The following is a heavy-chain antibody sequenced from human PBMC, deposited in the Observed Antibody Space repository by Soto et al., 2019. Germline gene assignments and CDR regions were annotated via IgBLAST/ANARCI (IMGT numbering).Heavy chain of an antibody. J-gene: IGHJ4*02. D-gene: IGHD2-15*01. CDR1: GFTFSDHF. CDR3: ARVTKGVVVAANDY. V-gene: IGHV3-11*01. CDR2: VSRSGSSI. Sequence: QVQLVESGGGLVKPGGSLRLSCAASGFTFSDHFMSWIRQAPGQGLEWVSYVSRSGSSIYYADSVKGRFTISRDNAKNSLYLQMNSLRAEDTAVYYCARVTKGVVVAANDYWGQGSLVTVSS.